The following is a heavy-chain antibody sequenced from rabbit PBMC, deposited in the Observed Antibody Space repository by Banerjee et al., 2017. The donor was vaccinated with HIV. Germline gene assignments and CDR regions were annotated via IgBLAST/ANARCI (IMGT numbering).Heavy chain of an antibody. D-gene: IGHD6-1*01. V-gene: IGHV1S45*01. J-gene: IGHJ4*01. CDR1: GFSFNNNYV. CDR2: INTSTGNT. Sequence: QEQLEESGGDLVKPEGSLTLTCTASGFSFNNNYVMCWVRQAPGKGLEWIACINTSTGNTVYATWAKGRFTISKASWTTVTLQMTSLTVADTATYFCGRDRDGDAGYGSLALWGPGTLVTVS. CDR3: GRDRDGDAGYGSLAL.